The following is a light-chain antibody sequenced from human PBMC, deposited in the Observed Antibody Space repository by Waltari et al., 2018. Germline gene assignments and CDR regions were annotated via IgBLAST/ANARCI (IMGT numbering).Light chain of an antibody. J-gene: IGLJ1*01. CDR3: SSYSNIKMYL. CDR2: EVS. CDR1: NSDVGGYDH. V-gene: IGLV2-14*01. Sequence: QYALTQPASVSGSPGQSITISCTGRNSDVGGYDHVSWYQQHPGKVPKLLIYEVSNRPSGVSNRFFGFKSGITASLIISGLQAEDEADYYCSSYSNIKMYLFGTGTKVSVL.